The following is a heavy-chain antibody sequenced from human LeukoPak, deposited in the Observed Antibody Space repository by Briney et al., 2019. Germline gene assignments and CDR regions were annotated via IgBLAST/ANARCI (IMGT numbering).Heavy chain of an antibody. CDR2: IYYSGST. Sequence: PSETLSLTCTVSGGSISSYYWSWIRQPPGKRLEWIGYIYYSGSTNYNPSLKSRVTISVDTSKNQFSLKLSSVTAADTAVYYCARGKMATSFPFDYWGQGTLVTVSS. CDR1: GGSISSYY. D-gene: IGHD5-24*01. CDR3: ARGKMATSFPFDY. V-gene: IGHV4-59*01. J-gene: IGHJ4*02.